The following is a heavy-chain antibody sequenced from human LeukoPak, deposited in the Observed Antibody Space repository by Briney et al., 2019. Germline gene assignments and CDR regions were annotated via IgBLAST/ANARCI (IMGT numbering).Heavy chain of an antibody. CDR3: VKEIYGDYSGAFDY. Sequence: TGGSLRLSCAASGFILSSYAMNWVRQAPGKGLEWVSVISDSGDSTYYADSVRGRFTISRDNSKNTLYLQMNSLRAEDTAVYYCVKEIYGDYSGAFDYWGQGTLVTVSS. CDR2: ISDSGDST. J-gene: IGHJ4*02. CDR1: GFILSSYA. V-gene: IGHV3-23*01. D-gene: IGHD4-17*01.